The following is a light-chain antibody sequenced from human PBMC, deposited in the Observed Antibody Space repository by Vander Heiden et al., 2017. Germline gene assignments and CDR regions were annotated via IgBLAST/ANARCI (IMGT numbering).Light chain of an antibody. J-gene: IGKJ1*01. CDR1: QNLLYSNGNTY. CDR3: MQPLHTPWT. V-gene: IGKV2-28*01. Sequence: EIVMTQSPLSLPVTPGEPASISCRSSQNLLYSNGNTYVDWYLQKPGQSPQLLIYLVSNRASGVPDRFSGSGSGTDFTLRISRVEAEDVGVYYCMQPLHTPWTFGQGTKVEIK. CDR2: LVS.